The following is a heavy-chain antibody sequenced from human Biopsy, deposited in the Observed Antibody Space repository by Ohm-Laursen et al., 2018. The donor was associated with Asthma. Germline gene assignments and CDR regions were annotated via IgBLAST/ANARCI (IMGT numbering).Heavy chain of an antibody. D-gene: IGHD4-17*01. CDR3: TRTTTVTTTYAMDV. J-gene: IGHJ6*02. Sequence: SLRLSCAAFEFSVSSSYMSWARQAPGKGLEWVSVIYNDGRAYYADSVKGRFTVSRDNSKNTLFLQMNSLRAEDTAVYYCTRTTTVTTTYAMDVWGRGTTVTVSS. CDR1: EFSVSSSY. CDR2: IYNDGRA. V-gene: IGHV3-53*01.